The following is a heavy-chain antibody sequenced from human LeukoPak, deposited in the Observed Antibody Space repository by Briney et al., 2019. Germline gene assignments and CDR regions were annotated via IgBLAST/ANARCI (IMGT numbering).Heavy chain of an antibody. J-gene: IGHJ5*02. V-gene: IGHV4-38-2*02. CDR1: GYSVSSGYY. D-gene: IGHD1-26*01. CDR2: IYHSGST. CDR3: ARVRREGGNWFDP. Sequence: SETLSLTCTVSGYSVSSGYYWGWIRQPPGKGLEWIGSIYHSGSTYYNPSLKSRVTISVDTSKNQFSLKLSSVTAADTAVYYCARVRREGGNWFDPWGQGTLVTVSS.